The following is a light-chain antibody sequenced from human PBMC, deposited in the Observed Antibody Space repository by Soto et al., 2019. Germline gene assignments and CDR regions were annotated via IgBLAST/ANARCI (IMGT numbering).Light chain of an antibody. J-gene: IGKJ4*01. V-gene: IGKV3-15*01. CDR2: GAS. CDR3: QQYGSSLT. CDR1: QSVSSN. Sequence: IVMTQSPATLSVSPWERATLSCRASQSVSSNLAWYQQKPGQAPRLLIYGASTRATGIPARFSGSGSGTDFTLTISRLEPEDFAVYYCQQYGSSLTFGGGTKVDIK.